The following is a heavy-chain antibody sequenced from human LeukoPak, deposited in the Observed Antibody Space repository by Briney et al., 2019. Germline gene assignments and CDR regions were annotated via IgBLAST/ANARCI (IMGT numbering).Heavy chain of an antibody. J-gene: IGHJ4*02. CDR2: IIDTGST. V-gene: IGHV4-38-2*02. CDR3: ARGLASGYPPIPFDY. D-gene: IGHD3-3*01. CDR1: GYSISSNYY. Sequence: SETLSLTCTVSGYSISSNYYWGWIRQPPGKGLEWIGEIIDTGSTKYNSSLKSRVTISVDTSKNQFSLSLDSVTAADTAVYYCARGLASGYPPIPFDYWGQGTLVTVSS.